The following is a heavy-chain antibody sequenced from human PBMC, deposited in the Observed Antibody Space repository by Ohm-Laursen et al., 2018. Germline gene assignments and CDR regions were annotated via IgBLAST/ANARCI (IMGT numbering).Heavy chain of an antibody. Sequence: SVKVSCKASGGTSSRYAISWVRQAPGQGLEWMGGIIPIFGTANYAQKFQGRVTITADESTSTAYMALSSLRSEDTAVYYCARERVTGTTKRDAFDIWGQGTMVTVSS. V-gene: IGHV1-69*13. CDR2: IIPIFGTA. CDR3: ARERVTGTTKRDAFDI. CDR1: GGTSSRYA. D-gene: IGHD1-1*01. J-gene: IGHJ3*02.